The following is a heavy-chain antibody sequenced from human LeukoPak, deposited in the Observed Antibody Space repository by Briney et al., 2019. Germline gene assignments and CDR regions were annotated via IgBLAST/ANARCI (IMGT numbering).Heavy chain of an antibody. J-gene: IGHJ5*02. V-gene: IGHV1-18*01. Sequence: ASVTVSCKASGYTFTSYGISWVRQAPGQGLEWMGWISAYNGNTNYAQKLQGRVTITTDTSTSTAYMELRSLRSDDTAVYYCARKGERYCSGGSCYPYNWFDPWGQGTLVTVSS. CDR2: ISAYNGNT. CDR1: GYTFTSYG. D-gene: IGHD2-15*01. CDR3: ARKGERYCSGGSCYPYNWFDP.